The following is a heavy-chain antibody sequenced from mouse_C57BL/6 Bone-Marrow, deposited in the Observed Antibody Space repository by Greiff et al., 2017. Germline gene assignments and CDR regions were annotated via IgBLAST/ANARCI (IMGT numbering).Heavy chain of an antibody. V-gene: IGHV5-15*01. CDR3: ARYHYDGYAMDY. CDR2: ISNLAYSI. D-gene: IGHD1-2*01. CDR1: GFTFSDYG. J-gene: IGHJ4*01. Sequence: DVHLVESGGGLVQPGGSLKLSCAASGFTFSDYGMAWVRQAPRKGPEWVAFISNLAYSIYYADTVTGRFTISRENAKNTLYLEMSSLRSEDTAMYYCARYHYDGYAMDYWGQGTSVTVSS.